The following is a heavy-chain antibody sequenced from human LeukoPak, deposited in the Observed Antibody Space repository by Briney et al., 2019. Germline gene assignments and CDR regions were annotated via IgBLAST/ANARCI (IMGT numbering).Heavy chain of an antibody. Sequence: GGSLRLSCAASGFTFSRFWMSWVRQAPGKGLEWVANIQQDGGQKYYVDSVKGRFIISRDNSKNTLYLQMNSLRAEDTAVYYCARGTDYWGQGTLVTVSS. V-gene: IGHV3-7*01. J-gene: IGHJ4*02. CDR3: ARGTDY. CDR1: GFTFSRFW. CDR2: IQQDGGQK.